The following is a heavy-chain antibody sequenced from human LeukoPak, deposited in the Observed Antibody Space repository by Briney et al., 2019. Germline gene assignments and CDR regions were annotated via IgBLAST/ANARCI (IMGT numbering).Heavy chain of an antibody. Sequence: GGSLRLSCAASGFTFSSYDMHWVRQATGKGLEWASAIGTAGDTYYPGSVKGRFTISRENAKNSLYLQMNSLRAGDTAVYYCARGFTPDDAFDIWGQGTMVTVSS. CDR2: IGTAGDT. CDR1: GFTFSSYD. D-gene: IGHD3-16*01. CDR3: ARGFTPDDAFDI. J-gene: IGHJ3*02. V-gene: IGHV3-13*01.